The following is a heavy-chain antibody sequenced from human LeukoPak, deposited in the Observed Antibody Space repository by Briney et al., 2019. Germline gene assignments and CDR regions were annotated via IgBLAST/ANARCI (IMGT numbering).Heavy chain of an antibody. CDR2: INPNSGGT. D-gene: IGHD2-21*01. CDR3: ARVYHNCGGDCYPYFDY. CDR1: GYTFTGYY. V-gene: IGHV1-2*02. Sequence: ASLKVSCKASGYTFTGYYMHWVRQAPGQGLEWMGWINPNSGGTNYAQKFQGRVTMTRDTSISTAYMEQSRLRSDDTAVYNCARVYHNCGGDCYPYFDYWGQGTLVTVSS. J-gene: IGHJ4*02.